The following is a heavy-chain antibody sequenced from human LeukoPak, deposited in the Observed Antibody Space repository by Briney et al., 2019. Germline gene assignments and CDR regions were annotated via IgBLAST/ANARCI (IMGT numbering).Heavy chain of an antibody. CDR3: ASHYYDSSGYIYY. Sequence: PGGSLRLSCAASGFTFSSYWMSWVRQAPGKGLEWVSSISSSSSYIYYADSVKGRFTISRDNAKNSLYLQMNSLRAEDTAVYYCASHYYDSSGYIYYWGQGTLVTVSS. CDR1: GFTFSSYW. D-gene: IGHD3-22*01. V-gene: IGHV3-21*01. J-gene: IGHJ4*02. CDR2: ISSSSSYI.